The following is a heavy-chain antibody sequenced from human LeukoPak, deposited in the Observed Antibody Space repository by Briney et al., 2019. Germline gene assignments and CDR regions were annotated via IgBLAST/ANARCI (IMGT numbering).Heavy chain of an antibody. Sequence: PGGSLRLSCAASGFTVSSNYMSWVRQAPGKGLEWVSVIYSGGSTYYADSVKGRFTISRDNSKNTLYLQMNSLRAEDTAVYYCARGGVYYDFWSGYVEPLDYWGQGTLVTVSS. CDR2: IYSGGST. CDR1: GFTVSSNY. V-gene: IGHV3-53*01. CDR3: ARGGVYYDFWSGYVEPLDY. J-gene: IGHJ4*02. D-gene: IGHD3-3*01.